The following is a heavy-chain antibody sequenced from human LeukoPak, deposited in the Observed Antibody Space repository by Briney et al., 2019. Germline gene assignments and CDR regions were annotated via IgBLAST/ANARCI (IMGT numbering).Heavy chain of an antibody. D-gene: IGHD3-22*01. V-gene: IGHV3-21*01. CDR3: ARDPPYYDSSGYYYDY. J-gene: IGHJ4*02. Sequence: GGSLRLSCAASGFTFSIYSMNWVRHAPGKGLEWVSSISGSSIYIYYADSVKGRSTISRDNATNSLYLQMNSLRAEDTAVYYCARDPPYYDSSGYYYDYWGQGNLVTVSS. CDR2: ISGSSIYI. CDR1: GFTFSIYS.